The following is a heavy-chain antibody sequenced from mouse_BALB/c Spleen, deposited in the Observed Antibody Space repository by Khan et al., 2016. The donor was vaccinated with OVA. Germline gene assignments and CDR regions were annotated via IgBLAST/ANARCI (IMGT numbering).Heavy chain of an antibody. CDR1: GFSLTDYG. D-gene: IGHD2-10*02. CDR2: IWGGGST. V-gene: IGHV2-6-5*01. J-gene: IGHJ4*01. Sequence: VELVESGPGLVTPSQSLSITCTVSGFSLTDYGVSWIRQPPGKGLEWLGVIWGGGSTSYNSALKSRLSISQDNSKRKVFLKMNSLQTDDTAMYYCAKGVWSYYFALDYWGQGTSVTVSS. CDR3: AKGVWSYYFALDY.